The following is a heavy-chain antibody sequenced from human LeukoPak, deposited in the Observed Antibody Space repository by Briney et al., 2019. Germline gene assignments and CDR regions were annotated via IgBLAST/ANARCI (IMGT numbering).Heavy chain of an antibody. D-gene: IGHD2-2*01. CDR1: GFTFSDYW. V-gene: IGHV3-74*01. Sequence: QPGGSLRLSCAASGFTFSDYWMHWVRQAPGKGLVWVSRISNDGSTTTYADSVRGRFTISRDNAKNTLYLQMNSLRAEDTAVYYCARDCGSTGCDYWGQGTLVTVPS. CDR2: ISNDGSTT. J-gene: IGHJ4*02. CDR3: ARDCGSTGCDY.